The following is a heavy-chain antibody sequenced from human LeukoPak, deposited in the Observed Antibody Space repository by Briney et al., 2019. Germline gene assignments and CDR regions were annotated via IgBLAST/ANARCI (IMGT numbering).Heavy chain of an antibody. CDR3: ASSRDGYNGLDY. CDR1: GGSISSYY. CDR2: IYYSGST. D-gene: IGHD5-24*01. J-gene: IGHJ4*02. V-gene: IGHV4-59*01. Sequence: SETLSLTCTVSGGSISSYYWSWIRQPPGKGLEWIGYIYYSGSTNYNPSLKSRVTISVDTSKNQFSLKLSSVTAADTAVYYCASSRDGYNGLDYWGQGTLVTVSS.